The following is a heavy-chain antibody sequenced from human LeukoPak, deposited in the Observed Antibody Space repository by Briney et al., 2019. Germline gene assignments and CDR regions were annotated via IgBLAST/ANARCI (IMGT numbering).Heavy chain of an antibody. J-gene: IGHJ5*02. CDR2: INGDGSST. D-gene: IGHD2-2*01. Sequence: PGGSLRLSCAASGFAFSTYWMHWVRQASGKGLVWVSRINGDGSSTSYADSVKGRFTISRDNAKNTLYLQMNSLRAEDTAVYYCARDQGYQVVDPWGQGTLVTASS. CDR1: GFAFSTYW. V-gene: IGHV3-74*01. CDR3: ARDQGYQVVDP.